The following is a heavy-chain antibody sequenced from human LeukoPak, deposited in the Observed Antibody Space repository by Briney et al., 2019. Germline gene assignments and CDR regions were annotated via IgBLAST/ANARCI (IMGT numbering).Heavy chain of an antibody. CDR2: IWYDGSNK. D-gene: IGHD3-22*01. V-gene: IGHV3-33*08. Sequence: GGSLRLTCAASGFTFSDYYMSWIRQAPGKGPEWVAVIWYDGSNKYYADSVKGRFTISRDNSKNTLYLQMNSLRAEDTAVYYCAREGSAYYYDSSGYYFDYWGQGTLVTVSS. J-gene: IGHJ4*02. CDR1: GFTFSDYY. CDR3: AREGSAYYYDSSGYYFDY.